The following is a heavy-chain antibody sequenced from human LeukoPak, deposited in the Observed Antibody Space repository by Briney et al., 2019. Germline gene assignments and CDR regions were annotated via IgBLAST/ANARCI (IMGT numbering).Heavy chain of an antibody. CDR1: GFTFSSYW. CDR2: IIQDGSEK. Sequence: GGSLRLSCAASGFTFSSYWVGWVRQAPGKGLEWVANIIQDGSEKYYVDSVKGRFTISRDNAKNSLYLQMNSLRVEDTAVYYCARLGYPSGMDVWGQGTTVTVSS. D-gene: IGHD2-15*01. J-gene: IGHJ6*02. V-gene: IGHV3-7*05. CDR3: ARLGYPSGMDV.